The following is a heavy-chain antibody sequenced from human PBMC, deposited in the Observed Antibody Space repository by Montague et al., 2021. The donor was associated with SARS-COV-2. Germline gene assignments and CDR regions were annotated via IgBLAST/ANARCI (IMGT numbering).Heavy chain of an antibody. CDR3: ARHESVAEYDSSGYQYYYGMDV. D-gene: IGHD3-22*01. J-gene: IGHJ6*02. V-gene: IGHV4-59*08. CDR1: GDSISSCN. CDR2: SDNHCST. Sequence: SETLSLTCTVSGDSISSCNCNWIRHPHSPGLGFVGFSDNHCSTSSYPSPTRKSTMSLSTAKNRISLTLTSVTAADTAVYYCARHESVAEYDSSGYQYYYGMDVWGQGTTVTVSS.